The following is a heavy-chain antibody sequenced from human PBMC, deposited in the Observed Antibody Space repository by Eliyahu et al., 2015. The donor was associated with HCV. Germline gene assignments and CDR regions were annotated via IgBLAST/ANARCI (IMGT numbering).Heavy chain of an antibody. V-gene: IGHV1-8*01. CDR1: GXTFTSYX. CDR3: ARADQIQRRSTVTALRY. J-gene: IGHJ4*02. D-gene: IGHD4-17*01. Sequence: QVQLVQSGAEVKKPGASVKVSCKASGXTFTSYXTNWVRQATRQGLEWMGWMNPNSGNTGYAQKFQGRVTMTRNTSISTAYMELSSLRSEDTAVYYCARADQIQRRSTVTALRYWGQGTLVTVSS. CDR2: MNPNSGNT.